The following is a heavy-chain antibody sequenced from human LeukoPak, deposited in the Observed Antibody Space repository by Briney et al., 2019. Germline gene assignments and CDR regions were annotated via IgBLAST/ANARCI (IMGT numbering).Heavy chain of an antibody. CDR1: GGSISSSSYY. Sequence: SSETLSLTCTVSGGSISSSSYYWGWIRQPPGKGLEWIGYIYYGGSTNYNPSLKSRVTISVDTSKNEFSLKLNSVTAADTAVYYCARAGGYLLYFDSWGQGTLATVSS. CDR3: ARAGGYLLYFDS. D-gene: IGHD5-12*01. CDR2: IYYGGST. J-gene: IGHJ4*02. V-gene: IGHV4-61*05.